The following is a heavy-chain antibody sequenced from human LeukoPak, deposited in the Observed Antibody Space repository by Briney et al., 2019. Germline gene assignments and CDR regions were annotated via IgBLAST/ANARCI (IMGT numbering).Heavy chain of an antibody. CDR3: ASTPYYDFWSGYPPLAFDI. CDR2: IYYSGST. D-gene: IGHD3-3*01. V-gene: IGHV4-59*01. Sequence: SETLSLTCTVSGGSISSYYWSWIRQPPGKGLEWIGYIYYSGSTNYNPSLKSRVTISVDTSKNQFSLKLSSVTAADTAVHYCASTPYYDFWSGYPPLAFDIWGQGTMVTVSS. CDR1: GGSISSYY. J-gene: IGHJ3*02.